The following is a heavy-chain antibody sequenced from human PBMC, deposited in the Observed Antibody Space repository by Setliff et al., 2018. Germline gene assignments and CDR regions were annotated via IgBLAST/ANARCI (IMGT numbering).Heavy chain of an antibody. D-gene: IGHD2-21*01. CDR3: AKEHVVISYVSNTHQHYGMDV. Sequence: SETLSLTCTVYGGSLSNYYWSWIRQPPGKGLEWIVEIDHSGSTNYNPSLKGRVTISVDTSKNLLSLTLKSVTAADTAVYYCAKEHVVISYVSNTHQHYGMDVWGQGTTVTVPS. V-gene: IGHV4-34*01. CDR1: GGSLSNYY. J-gene: IGHJ6*02. CDR2: IDHSGST.